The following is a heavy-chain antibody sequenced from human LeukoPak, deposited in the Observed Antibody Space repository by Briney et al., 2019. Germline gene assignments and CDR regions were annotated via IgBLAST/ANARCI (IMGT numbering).Heavy chain of an antibody. Sequence: PSETLSLTCTVSGGSITSYYWNWIRQSAARGLEWIGRVYTSGNTNYNPSLKSRVTMSLDTSKNQFSLKLSSVAAADTAVYYCAREVMTQSKVGAYYFGYWGQGTLVTVSS. CDR1: GGSITSYY. J-gene: IGHJ4*02. CDR3: AREVMTQSKVGAYYFGY. D-gene: IGHD1-26*01. V-gene: IGHV4-4*07. CDR2: VYTSGNT.